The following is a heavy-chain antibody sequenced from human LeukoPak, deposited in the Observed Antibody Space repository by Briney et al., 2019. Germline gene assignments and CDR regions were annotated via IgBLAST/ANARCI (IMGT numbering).Heavy chain of an antibody. CDR2: ISSGGSPM. J-gene: IGHJ4*02. CDR3: VRDSHYYDTSDPKYRLDY. D-gene: IGHD3-22*01. V-gene: IGHV3-11*04. CDR1: GFTFSDHS. Sequence: GGSLRLSCAASGFTFSDHSMSWIRQSPGKGLEWVAYISSGGSPMYYIDSVKGRSTVSRDNAKNSLYLEVHSLRAEDTAVYYCVRDSHYYDTSDPKYRLDYWGQGILVTVSS.